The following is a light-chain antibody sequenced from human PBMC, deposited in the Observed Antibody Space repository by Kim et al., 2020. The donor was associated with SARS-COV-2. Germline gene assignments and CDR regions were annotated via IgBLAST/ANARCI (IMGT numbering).Light chain of an antibody. CDR2: SNN. CDR1: SSKIGSNY. Sequence: ELTQPPSASGTPGQRVTISCSGSSSKIGSNYVYWYQQLPGTAPKLLIYSNNQRPSGVPDRFSGSKSGTSASLAISGLRSEDEADYYCAAWDDSLSGRVFGGGTQLTVL. J-gene: IGLJ2*01. V-gene: IGLV1-47*02. CDR3: AAWDDSLSGRV.